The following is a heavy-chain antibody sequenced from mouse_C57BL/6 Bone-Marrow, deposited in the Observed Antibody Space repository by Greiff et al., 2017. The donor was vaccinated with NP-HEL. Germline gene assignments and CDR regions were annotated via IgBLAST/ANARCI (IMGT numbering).Heavy chain of an antibody. Sequence: QVQLKQPGAELVRPGSSVKLSCKASGYTFTSYWMDWVKQRPGQGLEWIGNIYPSDSETHYNQKFKDKATLTVDKSSSTAYMQLSSLTSEDSAVYYCARARYDGPLEWFACWGQGTLVTVAA. V-gene: IGHV1-61*01. CDR3: ARARYDGPLEWFAC. J-gene: IGHJ3*01. CDR1: GYTFTSYW. CDR2: IYPSDSET. D-gene: IGHD2-3*01.